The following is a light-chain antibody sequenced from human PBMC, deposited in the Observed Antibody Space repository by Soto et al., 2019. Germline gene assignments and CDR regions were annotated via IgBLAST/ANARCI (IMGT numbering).Light chain of an antibody. CDR3: QQYNNWPPYT. V-gene: IGKV3-15*01. CDR2: DAS. J-gene: IGKJ2*01. CDR1: QSVSSN. Sequence: EIVMTQSPATLSVSPGERATLSCMASQSVSSNLAWYQQKPGQAPRLLIYDASTRATGIPARFSGSGSGTEFTLTISSLHSEDFAVYYCQQYNNWPPYTFGQGTKVDIK.